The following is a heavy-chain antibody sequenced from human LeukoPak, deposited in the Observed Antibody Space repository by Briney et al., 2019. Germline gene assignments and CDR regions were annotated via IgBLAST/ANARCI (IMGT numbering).Heavy chain of an antibody. Sequence: SGGSLRLSCAASGFTFSSYWMNWVRQAPGKGLEWVSSISSSSSYIYYADSVKGRFTISRDNAKNSLYLQMSNLRAEDTAVYFCARGGGLDVWGQGATVTVSS. CDR1: GFTFSSYW. J-gene: IGHJ6*02. CDR2: ISSSSSYI. CDR3: ARGGGLDV. V-gene: IGHV3-21*04. D-gene: IGHD3-16*01.